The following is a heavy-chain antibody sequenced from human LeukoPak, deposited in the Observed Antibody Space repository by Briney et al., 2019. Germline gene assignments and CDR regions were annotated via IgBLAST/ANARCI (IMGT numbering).Heavy chain of an antibody. CDR3: ASRIIMTVGNSAFDI. CDR2: IYHCQST. V-gene: IGHV4-4*02. D-gene: IGHD3-22*01. Sequence: SGTLSHTCAVSGGSISSNNWWSWVRQPPGRGLKWIGEIYHCQSTNYNPSLKSRVTISVDKSENQFSQKLCSVTAADAAVYYCASRIIMTVGNSAFDIWGQGTMVTVSS. CDR1: GGSISSNNW. J-gene: IGHJ3*02.